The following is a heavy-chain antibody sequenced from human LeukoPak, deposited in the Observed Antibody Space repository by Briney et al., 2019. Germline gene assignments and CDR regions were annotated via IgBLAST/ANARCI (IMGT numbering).Heavy chain of an antibody. CDR1: GFTFSSYA. CDR3: AKDPNWEGGY. J-gene: IGHJ4*02. V-gene: IGHV3-23*01. Sequence: GGSLRLSCAASGFTFSSYAMSWVRQAPGEGPHWVANINYNGRSTSYADSVKGRFTIARDNSKSMLFLQMNGLRAEDTALYYCAKDPNWEGGYWGQGTLVTVSS. D-gene: IGHD1-1*01. CDR2: INYNGRST.